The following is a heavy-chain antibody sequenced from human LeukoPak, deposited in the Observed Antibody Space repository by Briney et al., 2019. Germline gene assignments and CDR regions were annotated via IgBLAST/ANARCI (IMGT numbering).Heavy chain of an antibody. CDR3: ARVKHNIGWYGDHFDY. J-gene: IGHJ4*02. D-gene: IGHD6-19*01. CDR2: IFHSGNT. CDR1: DYSISSGYH. V-gene: IGHV4-38-2*01. Sequence: SEALSLTCAVSDYSISSGYHWAWIRPPPGKGLEWIGNIFHSGNTYYTPSLKSRVTISVDTSKNQFSLKLTSVTAADTAMYYCARVKHNIGWYGDHFDYWGQGTLVTVSS.